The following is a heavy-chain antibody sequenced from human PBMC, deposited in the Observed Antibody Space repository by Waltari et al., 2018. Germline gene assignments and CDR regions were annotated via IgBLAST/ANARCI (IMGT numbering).Heavy chain of an antibody. V-gene: IGHV3-30*02. CDR3: AKDARGGGFWSSDHYYMDV. CDR2: IRSDGSNK. J-gene: IGHJ6*03. D-gene: IGHD3-3*01. Sequence: QVQLVESGGGVVQPGGSLRLSCAASGFTFSSYGMHWVRQAPDKGLEWVTVIRSDGSNKYYADSVRGRFIISRDNSKNTLSLQMDSLRVEDTAVYYCAKDARGGGFWSSDHYYMDVWGKGTPVTISS. CDR1: GFTFSSYG.